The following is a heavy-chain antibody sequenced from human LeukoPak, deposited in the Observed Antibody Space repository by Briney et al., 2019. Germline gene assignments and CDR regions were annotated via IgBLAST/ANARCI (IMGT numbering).Heavy chain of an antibody. CDR3: AKDTGGWYENTFDY. CDR1: GFTFSDYY. CDR2: ISSSGSTI. V-gene: IGHV3-11*01. J-gene: IGHJ4*02. D-gene: IGHD6-19*01. Sequence: GGSLRLSCAASGFTFSDYYMSWIRQAPGKGLEWVSYISSSGSTIYYADSVKGRFTISRDNSKNTLYLQMNSLRAEDTAVYYCAKDTGGWYENTFDYWGQGTLVTVSS.